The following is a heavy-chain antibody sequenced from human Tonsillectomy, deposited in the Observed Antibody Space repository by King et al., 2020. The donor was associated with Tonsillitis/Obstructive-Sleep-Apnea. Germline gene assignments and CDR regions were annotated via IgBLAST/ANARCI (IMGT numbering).Heavy chain of an antibody. CDR2: IYPGDSDN. D-gene: IGHD3-16*01. V-gene: IGHV5-51*01. J-gene: IGHJ6*03. Sequence: QLVQSEAEVKKPGESLKISCKGSGYSFTNYWIGWVRQMPGKGLEWMGIIYPGDSDNRYSPSFEGQVTISADKSISTAYLQWSSMKASDTAIYYCARHDTLGSLVGYYYTDVWGKATTVTVSS. CDR3: ARHDTLGSLVGYYYTDV. CDR1: GYSFTNYW.